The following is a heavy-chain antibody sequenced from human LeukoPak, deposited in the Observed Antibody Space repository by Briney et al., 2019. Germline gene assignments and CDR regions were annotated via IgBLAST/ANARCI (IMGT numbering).Heavy chain of an antibody. CDR3: AKESPYYYGSGIGFDY. D-gene: IGHD3-10*01. V-gene: IGHV3-30*02. CDR2: IRYDGSNK. CDR1: GFTFSSYG. Sequence: GGSLRLSCAASGFTFSSYGMHWVRQAPGKGLEGVAFIRYDGSNKYYADSVKGRFTISRDNSKNTLYLQMNSLRAEDTAVYYCAKESPYYYGSGIGFDYWGQGTLVTVSS. J-gene: IGHJ4*02.